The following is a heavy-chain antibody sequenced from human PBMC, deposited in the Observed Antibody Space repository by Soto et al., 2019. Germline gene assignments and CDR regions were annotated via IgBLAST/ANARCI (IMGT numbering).Heavy chain of an antibody. D-gene: IGHD6-19*01. J-gene: IGHJ4*02. CDR1: GFTFSGHW. CDR2: IKQDGGAK. Sequence: EVQLEESGGGLVQPGGSLRLSCAASGFTFSGHWMAWVRQAPGKGLEWVASIKQDGGAKYYVDSVKGRFTISRDNAKNSLYLQMISLRDEDTAVYYCARWETSDCYLGIWCQGTLVTGSS. V-gene: IGHV3-7*03. CDR3: ARWETSDCYLGI.